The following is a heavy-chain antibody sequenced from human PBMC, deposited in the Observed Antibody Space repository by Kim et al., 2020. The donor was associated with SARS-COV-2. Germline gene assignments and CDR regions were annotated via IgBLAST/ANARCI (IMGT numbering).Heavy chain of an antibody. CDR3: AGIWRRAIDY. Sequence: GGSLRLSCAASGFTFSSYSMNWVRQAPGKGLEWVSYISSSSSTIYYADSVKGRFTISRDNAKNSLYLQINSLRDEDTAVYYCAGIWRRAIDYWGQGTLVTVSS. CDR2: ISSSSSTI. D-gene: IGHD3-16*01. J-gene: IGHJ4*02. V-gene: IGHV3-48*02. CDR1: GFTFSSYS.